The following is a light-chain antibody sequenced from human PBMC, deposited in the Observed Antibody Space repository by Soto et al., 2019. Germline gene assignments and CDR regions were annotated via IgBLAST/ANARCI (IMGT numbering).Light chain of an antibody. CDR1: QSLLHNNGYKY. Sequence: DIVMTPSPLSLAVTPREPASISCSTSQSLLHNNGYKYLSWYLQKPGQSPPVLNYLGSNRSSGVPDRCSGSGSGTDFTLKISRVEAEDVGVYYCMQALQTSYTFGQGTKLEI. J-gene: IGKJ2*01. CDR3: MQALQTSYT. V-gene: IGKV2-28*01. CDR2: LGS.